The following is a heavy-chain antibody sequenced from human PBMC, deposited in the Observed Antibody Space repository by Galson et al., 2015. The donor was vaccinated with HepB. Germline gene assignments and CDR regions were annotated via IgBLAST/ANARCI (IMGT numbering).Heavy chain of an antibody. CDR1: GFAFSNYV. CDR2: ISYDGTNK. CDR3: ANAGWELYYFDY. D-gene: IGHD1-26*01. J-gene: IGHJ4*02. V-gene: IGHV3-30*18. Sequence: SLRLSCAASGFAFSNYVINWVRQAPGKRLEWVAVISYDGTNKYYADSVKGRFTISRDNSKNTLYLQMNSLRAEDTAVYYCANAGWELYYFDYWGQGTLVTVSS.